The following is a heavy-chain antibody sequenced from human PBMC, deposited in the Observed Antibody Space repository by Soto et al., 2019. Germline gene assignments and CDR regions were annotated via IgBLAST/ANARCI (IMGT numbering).Heavy chain of an antibody. J-gene: IGHJ6*02. CDR1: GFTFSSYA. Sequence: VQLLESGGGLVQPGGSLRLSCAASGFTFSSYAMSWVRQAPGKGLEWVSAISGSGGSTYYADSVKGRFTISRDNSKNTLYLQMNSLRAEDTAVYYCAKASATETARKRNYYYGMDVWGQGTTVTVSS. D-gene: IGHD4-4*01. V-gene: IGHV3-23*01. CDR3: AKASATETARKRNYYYGMDV. CDR2: ISGSGGST.